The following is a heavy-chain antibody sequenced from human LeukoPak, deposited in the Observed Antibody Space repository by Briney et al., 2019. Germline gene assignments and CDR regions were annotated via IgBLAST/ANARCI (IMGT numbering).Heavy chain of an antibody. CDR3: AGDTSAPYFRTPWNSDF. D-gene: IGHD2-2*01. CDR1: GYTFNNYD. J-gene: IGHJ4*02. Sequence: ASVKVSCKASGYTFNNYDISWVRQAPGQGLEWMGWISGYNGDTNYAQKFQGRLTVTTDTSTSTAYMELRSLTSDDTAMYYCAGDTSAPYFRTPWNSDFWGQGTLVAVSS. CDR2: ISGYNGDT. V-gene: IGHV1-18*01.